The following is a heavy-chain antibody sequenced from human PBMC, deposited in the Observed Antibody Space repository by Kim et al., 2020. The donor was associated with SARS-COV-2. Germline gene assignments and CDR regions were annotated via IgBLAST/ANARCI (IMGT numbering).Heavy chain of an antibody. J-gene: IGHJ4*02. V-gene: IGHV3-21*01. Sequence: GGSLRLSCAASGFTFSSYSMNWVRQAPGKGLEWVSSISSSSSYIYYADSVKGRFTISRDNAKNSLYLQMNSLRAEDTAVYYCARAGDYDFWSGYYQDLDYWGQGTLVTVSS. CDR2: ISSSSSYI. D-gene: IGHD3-3*01. CDR3: ARAGDYDFWSGYYQDLDY. CDR1: GFTFSSYS.